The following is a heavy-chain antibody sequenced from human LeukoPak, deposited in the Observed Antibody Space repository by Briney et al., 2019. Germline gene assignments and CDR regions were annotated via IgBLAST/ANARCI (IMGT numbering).Heavy chain of an antibody. CDR1: GGSISSSSYY. J-gene: IGHJ2*01. Sequence: SETLSLTCTVSGGSISSSSYYWSWIRQPPGKGLEWIGYIYYSGSTNYNPSLKSRVTISVDTSKNQFSLKLSSVTAADTAVYYCARGGAARPGLHFDLWGRGTLVTVSS. CDR3: ARGGAARPGLHFDL. CDR2: IYYSGST. V-gene: IGHV4-61*01. D-gene: IGHD6-6*01.